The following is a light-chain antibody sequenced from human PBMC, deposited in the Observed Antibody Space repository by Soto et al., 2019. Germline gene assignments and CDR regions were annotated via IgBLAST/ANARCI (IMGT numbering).Light chain of an antibody. J-gene: IGKJ4*01. CDR1: QSISIW. Sequence: DIQMTQSPPTLSASVGDRVTITCRASQSISIWLAWYQQKPGKAPKILIYKASTLQSGVPSRFSGSGSGTEFTLSISSLQPDDLATYYCQQYDGYPLTFGGGTKVEI. V-gene: IGKV1-5*03. CDR3: QQYDGYPLT. CDR2: KAS.